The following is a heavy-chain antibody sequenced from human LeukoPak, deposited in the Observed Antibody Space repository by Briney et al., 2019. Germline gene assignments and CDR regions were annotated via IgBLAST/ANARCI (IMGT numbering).Heavy chain of an antibody. V-gene: IGHV4-59*08. Sequence: SETLSLTCTVSGGSISSSYWSWIRQPPGKGLEWIGYIYYSGSTNYNPSFKSRVAISVDTSKNQFSLKLSSVTAADTAVYYCARGPSWGWNFDCWGQGTLVTVSS. CDR2: IYYSGST. D-gene: IGHD3-16*01. CDR1: GGSISSSY. CDR3: ARGPSWGWNFDC. J-gene: IGHJ4*02.